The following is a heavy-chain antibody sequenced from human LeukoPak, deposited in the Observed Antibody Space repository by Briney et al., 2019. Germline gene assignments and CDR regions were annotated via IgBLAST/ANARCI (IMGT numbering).Heavy chain of an antibody. CDR2: ISGSGGST. CDR3: AKAPQWLVSPHYFDY. V-gene: IGHV3-23*01. CDR1: GFTFSSYA. Sequence: GGFLRLSCAASGFTFSSYAMSWVRQAPGKGLEWVSAISGSGGSTYYADSVKGRFTISRDNSKNTLYLQMNSLRAEDTAVYYCAKAPQWLVSPHYFDYWGQGTLVTVSS. D-gene: IGHD6-19*01. J-gene: IGHJ4*02.